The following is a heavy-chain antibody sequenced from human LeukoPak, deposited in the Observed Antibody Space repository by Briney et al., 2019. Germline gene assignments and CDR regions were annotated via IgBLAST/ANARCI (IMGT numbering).Heavy chain of an antibody. Sequence: ASLKVSCKASGYTSTDLYIHWVRQTPRQGLEWMGFIRPNSGGTSYAQKFQGRVTMTRDTSINTAYLELSGLTSDDTAVYFCARHNYDFDFDYWGQGTLVTVSS. D-gene: IGHD4-11*01. CDR3: ARHNYDFDFDY. CDR2: IRPNSGGT. V-gene: IGHV1-2*02. CDR1: GYTSTDLY. J-gene: IGHJ4*01.